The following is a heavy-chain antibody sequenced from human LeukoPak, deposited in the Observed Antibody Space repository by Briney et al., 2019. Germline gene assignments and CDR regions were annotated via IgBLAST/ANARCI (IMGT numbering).Heavy chain of an antibody. CDR3: ARGGAARPDY. CDR1: GFTFSNYG. J-gene: IGHJ4*02. V-gene: IGHV3-48*01. Sequence: GGSLRLSCAASGFTFSNYGMDWDRQAPGKGLEWLSYISSSSSSIYYADSVKGRFTISRDNAKNSLFLQMNSLRAEDTAVYYCARGGAARPDYWGQGALVTVSS. D-gene: IGHD6-6*01. CDR2: ISSSSSSI.